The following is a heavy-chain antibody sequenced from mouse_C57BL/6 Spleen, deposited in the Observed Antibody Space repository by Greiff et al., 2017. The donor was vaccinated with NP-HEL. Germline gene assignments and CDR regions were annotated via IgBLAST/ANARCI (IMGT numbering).Heavy chain of an antibody. CDR2: IDPSDSET. CDR1: GYTFTSYW. J-gene: IGHJ1*03. Sequence: QVQLKQPGAELVRPGSSVKLSCKASGYTFTSYWMHWVKQRPIQGLEWIGNIDPSDSETHYNQKFKDKATLTVDKSSSTAYMQLSSLTSEDSAVYYCASARGYYGSSYEGWYFDVWGTGTTVTVSS. V-gene: IGHV1-52*01. CDR3: ASARGYYGSSYEGWYFDV. D-gene: IGHD1-1*01.